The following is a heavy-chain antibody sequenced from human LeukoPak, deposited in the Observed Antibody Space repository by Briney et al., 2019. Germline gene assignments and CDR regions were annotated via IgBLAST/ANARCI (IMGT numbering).Heavy chain of an antibody. CDR3: ARQPAGTAAFGI. V-gene: IGHV4-59*08. CDR1: GGSITGYY. D-gene: IGHD1-14*01. CDR2: VNDNGES. J-gene: IGHJ3*02. Sequence: MSSETLSLTCTVSGGSITGYYWSWIRQPPGKGLEWIAYVNDNGESNYNPSLKSRVTISVDTRNNQISLRLNFVTAADTAIYYCARQPAGTAAFGIWGLGTTVTFSS.